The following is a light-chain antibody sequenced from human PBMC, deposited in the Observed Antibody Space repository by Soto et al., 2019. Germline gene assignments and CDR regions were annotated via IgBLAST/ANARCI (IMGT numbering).Light chain of an antibody. CDR2: GAS. V-gene: IGKV3-20*01. J-gene: IGKJ1*01. CDR3: QQYGNSLST. CDR1: QRVSSRH. Sequence: EIVWTRSPGTLSLSPGDIATLSCSASQRVSSRHLTWYQQKPGQSPRLLIYGASIRATGIPDRFSGWGSGTDFTLTISGVENEDVAVYYCQQYGNSLSTFGQGTKVDIK.